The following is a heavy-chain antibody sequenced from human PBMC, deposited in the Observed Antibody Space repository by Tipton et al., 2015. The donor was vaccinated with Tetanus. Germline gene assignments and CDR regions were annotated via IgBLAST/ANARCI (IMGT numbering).Heavy chain of an antibody. J-gene: IGHJ3*02. D-gene: IGHD3-22*01. CDR2: IYYSGSA. CDR3: ARGDSSGYYYVGGNDAFDI. CDR1: GGSISSGGYY. V-gene: IGHV4-31*03. Sequence: TLSLTCTVSGGSISSGGYYWSWIRQHPGKGPEWIGYIYYSGSAYYNPSLKSRVTISVDTSKNQFSLKLSSVTAADTAVYYRARGDSSGYYYVGGNDAFDIWGQGTVVTVSS.